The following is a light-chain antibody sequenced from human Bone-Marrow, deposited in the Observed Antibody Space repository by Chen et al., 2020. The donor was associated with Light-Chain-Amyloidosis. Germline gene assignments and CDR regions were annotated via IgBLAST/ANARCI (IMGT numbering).Light chain of an antibody. V-gene: IGLV1-47*02. CDR3: AAGDDGLGGLFV. J-gene: IGLJ1*01. Sequence: QSVLTQPPSASGTPGQRVTISCSGTSSNIGSNYVSWFQQLPGSAPKLLIYTNDQRPSGVPDRISGSKSGSSASLTSSGRRCEDEADYYCAAGDDGLGGLFVVGTGTTVTVL. CDR2: TND. CDR1: SSNIGSNY.